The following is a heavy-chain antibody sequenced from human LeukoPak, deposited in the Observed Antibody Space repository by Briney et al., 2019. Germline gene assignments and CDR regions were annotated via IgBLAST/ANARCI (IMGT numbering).Heavy chain of an antibody. J-gene: IGHJ4*02. CDR2: ISGSGGNT. V-gene: IGHV3-23*01. CDR3: AKGVLPTGFDY. D-gene: IGHD3-10*01. Sequence: GRSLRLSCAASGFTFDDYAMHWVRQAPGKGLEWVSAISGSGGNTYYADSVKGRFTISRDNSKNRLYLQMNSLRAEDTAIYYCAKGVLPTGFDYWGQGTLVTVSS. CDR1: GFTFDDYA.